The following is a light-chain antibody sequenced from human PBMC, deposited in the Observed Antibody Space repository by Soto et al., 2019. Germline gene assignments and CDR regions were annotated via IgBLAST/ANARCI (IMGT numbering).Light chain of an antibody. CDR3: QQYDNLLFT. Sequence: IQMTQSPSTLSASVGDRVTITCRASQSVGYWLAWYQQKPGKAPQFLIYDASNLHDGVPSRFSGSGSGTDFTFTISSLQPEDFATYYCQQYDNLLFTFGPGTKVDIK. CDR2: DAS. V-gene: IGKV1-5*01. CDR1: QSVGYW. J-gene: IGKJ3*01.